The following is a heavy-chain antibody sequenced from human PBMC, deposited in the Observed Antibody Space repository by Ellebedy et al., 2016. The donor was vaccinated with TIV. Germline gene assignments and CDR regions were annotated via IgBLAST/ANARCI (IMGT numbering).Heavy chain of an antibody. CDR2: INSDGSRS. CDR1: GFTFSSNW. Sequence: PGGSLRLSCAASGFTFSSNWMHWVRQAPGKGLVWVSRINSDGSRSTYADSVKGRFTISRDNAKNTLYVHMNSLRAEDTALYYCARAATFHTFRSENQEGGSDYFGVWGQGTLVTVSS. D-gene: IGHD3-10*01. CDR3: ARAATFHTFRSENQEGGSDYFGV. V-gene: IGHV3-74*01. J-gene: IGHJ4*02.